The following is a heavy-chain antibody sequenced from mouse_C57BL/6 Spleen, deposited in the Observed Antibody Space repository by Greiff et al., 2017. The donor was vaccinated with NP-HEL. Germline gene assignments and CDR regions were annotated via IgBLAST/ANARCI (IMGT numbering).Heavy chain of an antibody. J-gene: IGHJ4*01. Sequence: QVQLQQPGAELVMPGASVKLSCKASGYTFTSYWMHWVKQRPGQGLEWIGEIDPSDSYTNYNQKFKGKSTLTVDKSSSTAYMQLSSLTSVDSAVYKCERRRYGSSYDAMDYWGQGTSVTVSS. D-gene: IGHD1-1*01. V-gene: IGHV1-69*01. CDR2: IDPSDSYT. CDR1: GYTFTSYW. CDR3: ERRRYGSSYDAMDY.